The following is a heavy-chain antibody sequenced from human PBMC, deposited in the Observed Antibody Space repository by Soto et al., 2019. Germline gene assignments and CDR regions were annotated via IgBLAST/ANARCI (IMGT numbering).Heavy chain of an antibody. CDR2: IYYSGST. V-gene: IGHV4-39*01. D-gene: IGHD6-25*01. CDR1: GGSISSSSYY. Sequence: SETLSLTCTVSGGSISSSSYYWGWIRQPPGKGLEWIGSIYYSGSTYYNPSLKSRVTISVDTSKNQFSLKLSSVTAADTAVYYCARQSRLWAFDYWGQRTLVTVSS. CDR3: ARQSRLWAFDY. J-gene: IGHJ4*02.